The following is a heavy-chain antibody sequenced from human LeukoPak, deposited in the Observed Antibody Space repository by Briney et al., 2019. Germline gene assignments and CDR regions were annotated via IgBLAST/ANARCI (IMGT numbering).Heavy chain of an antibody. Sequence: SVKVSCKASGGTFSSYTISWVRQAPGQGLEWMGRIIPILGIANYAQKFQGRVTITADESTSTAYMELSSLRSEDTAVYYCARDNWNYGPYYYGMDVWGQGTTVTVSS. J-gene: IGHJ6*02. CDR2: IIPILGIA. CDR1: GGTFSSYT. V-gene: IGHV1-69*04. CDR3: ARDNWNYGPYYYGMDV. D-gene: IGHD1-7*01.